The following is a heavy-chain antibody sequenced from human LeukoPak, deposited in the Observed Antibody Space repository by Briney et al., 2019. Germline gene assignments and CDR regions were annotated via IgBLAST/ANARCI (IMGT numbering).Heavy chain of an antibody. D-gene: IGHD3-10*01. V-gene: IGHV5-51*01. CDR1: GYSFTSYW. Sequence: GESLKISCKGSGYSFTSYWIGWVRQMPGKGLEWMGIIYPGDSDTRYSPSFQGQVTISADKSISTAYLQWSSLKASDTAIYYCARLVYYGSGNRAFDYWGQGSLVTVSS. J-gene: IGHJ4*02. CDR2: IYPGDSDT. CDR3: ARLVYYGSGNRAFDY.